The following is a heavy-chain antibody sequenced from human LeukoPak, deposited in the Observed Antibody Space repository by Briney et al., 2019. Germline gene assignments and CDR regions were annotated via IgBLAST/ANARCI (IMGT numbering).Heavy chain of an antibody. CDR1: GGSISSSSCY. CDR2: IYYSGST. Sequence: SETLSLTCTVSGGSISSSSCYWGWIRQPPGKGLEWIGSIYYSGSTYYNPSLKSRVTISVDTSKNQFSLKLSSVTAADTAVYYCASSGYSSSWSPHYFDYWGQGTLVTVSP. J-gene: IGHJ4*02. V-gene: IGHV4-39*01. D-gene: IGHD6-13*01. CDR3: ASSGYSSSWSPHYFDY.